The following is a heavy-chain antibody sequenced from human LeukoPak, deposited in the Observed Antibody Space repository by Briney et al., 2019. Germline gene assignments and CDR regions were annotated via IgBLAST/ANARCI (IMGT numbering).Heavy chain of an antibody. CDR1: GFTFSNFW. V-gene: IGHV3-7*01. D-gene: IGHD4-17*01. CDR3: ASSNDYGDYEFDY. CDR2: IKQDGSEK. Sequence: PGGSLRLSCAASGFTFSNFWMTWVRQAPGKGLECVANIKQDGSEKYYVDSVKGRFTISRDNAKNSLYLQMNSLRAEDTAVYYCASSNDYGDYEFDYWGQGTLVTVSS. J-gene: IGHJ4*02.